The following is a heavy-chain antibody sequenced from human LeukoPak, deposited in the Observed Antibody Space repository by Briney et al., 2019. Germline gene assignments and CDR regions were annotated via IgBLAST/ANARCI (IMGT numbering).Heavy chain of an antibody. Sequence: PGGSLRLSCAASGFSFSTYGMHWVRQAPGEGLEWVALIWFDGSNKHYADSVKGRFTISRDNSKNTMYLQMDSLRAEDTAVYYCARVVSYYGSSYRLLDLWGRGTLVTVSS. D-gene: IGHD3-10*01. CDR3: ARVVSYYGSSYRLLDL. CDR2: IWFDGSNK. J-gene: IGHJ2*01. CDR1: GFSFSTYG. V-gene: IGHV3-33*08.